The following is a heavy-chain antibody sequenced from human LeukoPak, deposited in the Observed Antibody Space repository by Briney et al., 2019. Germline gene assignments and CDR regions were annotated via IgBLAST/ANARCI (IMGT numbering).Heavy chain of an antibody. CDR1: GGSITSDSYY. Sequence: SETLSLTCTVSGGSITSDSYYWVWVRQPPGKGLEWTGSIKYGGTTFYSSSLQSRITLSMVASKNQFSLRLTSVTAADTAVYYCARLGTYSGNLFDNWGQGTLVTVSS. V-gene: IGHV4-39*01. CDR3: ARLGTYSGNLFDN. D-gene: IGHD5-12*01. CDR2: IKYGGTT. J-gene: IGHJ4*02.